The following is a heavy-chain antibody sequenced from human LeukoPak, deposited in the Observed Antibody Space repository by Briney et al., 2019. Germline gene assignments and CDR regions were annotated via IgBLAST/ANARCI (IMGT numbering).Heavy chain of an antibody. J-gene: IGHJ4*02. D-gene: IGHD6-6*01. V-gene: IGHV3-53*01. CDR1: GFIVSSNC. CDR2: IYSGGST. CDR3: ARSSSDIAARPIDY. Sequence: PGGSLRLSCAASGFIVSSNCMSWVRQASGKGLEWVSVIYSGGSTYYADSVKGRFTISRDNSKNTLYLQMNSLRAEDTAVYYCARSSSDIAARPIDYWGQGTLVTVSS.